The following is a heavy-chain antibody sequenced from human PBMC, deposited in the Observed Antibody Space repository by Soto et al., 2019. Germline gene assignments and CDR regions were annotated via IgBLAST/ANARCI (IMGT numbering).Heavy chain of an antibody. Sequence: GGSLRLSCAASGFTFSSYAMHWVRQAPGEGLEWVSGISGSGGSTYYADSVKGRFTISRDNPKNTLNLQMSSLRAEDTAVYYCAKSQAAAGGSWFDPWGQGTLVTVSS. CDR2: ISGSGGST. D-gene: IGHD6-13*01. V-gene: IGHV3-23*01. CDR3: AKSQAAAGGSWFDP. J-gene: IGHJ5*02. CDR1: GFTFSSYA.